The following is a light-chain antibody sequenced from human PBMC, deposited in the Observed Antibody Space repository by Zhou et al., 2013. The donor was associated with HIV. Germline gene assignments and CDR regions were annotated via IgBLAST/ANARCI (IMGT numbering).Light chain of an antibody. Sequence: QSVLTQSPSVSGAPGQRVTISCTGSSSNIGAGFEVHWYQHLPGTAPKLLIYNNNNRPSGVPGRFSGSKSGTSASLAITGLQAEDEADYYCQSYDISLSGVVFGGGTKLTVL. J-gene: IGLJ2*01. CDR1: SSNIGAGFE. CDR3: QSYDISLSGVV. CDR2: NNN. V-gene: IGLV1-40*01.